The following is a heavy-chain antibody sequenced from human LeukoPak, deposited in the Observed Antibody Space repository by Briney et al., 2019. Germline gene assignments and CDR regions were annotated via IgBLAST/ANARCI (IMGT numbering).Heavy chain of an antibody. CDR2: ISGSGGST. CDR3: AKDPPWLVKFDY. CDR1: GFTFSSYA. J-gene: IGHJ4*02. Sequence: GGSLRLSCAASGFTFSSYAMSWVRQAPGTGLEWVSAISGSGGSTYYADSVKGRFTISRDNSKNTLYLQMNSLRADDTAVYYCAKDPPWLVKFDYWGQGTLVTVSS. V-gene: IGHV3-23*01. D-gene: IGHD6-19*01.